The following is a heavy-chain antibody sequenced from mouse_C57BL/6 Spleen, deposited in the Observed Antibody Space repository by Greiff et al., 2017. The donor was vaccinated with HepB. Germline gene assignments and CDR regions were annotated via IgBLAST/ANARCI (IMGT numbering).Heavy chain of an antibody. V-gene: IGHV5-16*01. Sequence: EVQRVESEGGLVQPGRSMKLSCTASGFTFSDYYMAWVRQVPEKSLEWVANINYDGSSTYYLDSLKSRFIISRDNAKNMLYLQMSSLKSEDTATYYCARDRYYDYGFDYLGQLTTLTVSS. J-gene: IGHJ2*01. D-gene: IGHD2-4*01. CDR1: GFTFSDYY. CDR2: INYDGSST. CDR3: ARDRYYDYGFDY.